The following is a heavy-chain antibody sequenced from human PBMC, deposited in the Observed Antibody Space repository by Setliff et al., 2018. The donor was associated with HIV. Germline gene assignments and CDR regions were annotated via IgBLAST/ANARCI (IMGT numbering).Heavy chain of an antibody. V-gene: IGHV7-4-1*02. CDR1: GYTFNNYA. Sequence: GASVKVSCKASGYTFNNYAMNWVRQAPGQGLELMGWINTNTGNPTYAQGFTGRFVFSLDTSVSTAYLQISSLNAEDTAVYFCARDLKRPNSNFWGGYPIPFDSWGQGTLVTVSS. J-gene: IGHJ4*02. D-gene: IGHD3-3*01. CDR2: INTNTGNP. CDR3: ARDLKRPNSNFWGGYPIPFDS.